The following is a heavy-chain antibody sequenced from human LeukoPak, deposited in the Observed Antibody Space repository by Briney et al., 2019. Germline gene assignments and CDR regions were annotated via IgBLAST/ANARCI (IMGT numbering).Heavy chain of an antibody. Sequence: ASVKVSCKASGYTFTGYYMHWVRQAPGQGLEWMGWSNPNSGGTNYAQKFQGRVTMTRDTSISTAYMELSRLRSDDTAVYYCARERCSSTSCYTSLDYWGQGTLVTVSS. V-gene: IGHV1-2*02. D-gene: IGHD2-2*02. CDR3: ARERCSSTSCYTSLDY. CDR1: GYTFTGYY. CDR2: SNPNSGGT. J-gene: IGHJ4*02.